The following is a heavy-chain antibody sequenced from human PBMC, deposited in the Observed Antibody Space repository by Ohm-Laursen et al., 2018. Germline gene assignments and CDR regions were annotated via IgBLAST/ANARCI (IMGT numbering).Heavy chain of an antibody. D-gene: IGHD6-13*01. CDR2: ISSSGSTI. J-gene: IGHJ6*02. V-gene: IGHV3-11*01. CDR1: GFTFSDYY. CDR3: ARCKQPRDYYGMDV. Sequence: SLRLSCSASGFTFSDYYMNWIRQAPGKGLEWVSQISSSGSTIYYADSVKGRFTISRDNAKNSLYLQMNSLRAEDTAVYYCARCKQPRDYYGMDVWGQGTTVTVSS.